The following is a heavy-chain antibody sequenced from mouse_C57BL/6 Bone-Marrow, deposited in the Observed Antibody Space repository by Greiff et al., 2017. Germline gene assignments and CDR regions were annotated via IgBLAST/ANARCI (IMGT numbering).Heavy chain of an antibody. D-gene: IGHD1-1*01. CDR1: GYTFTSYW. CDR3: ASRGSSYENYAMDY. J-gene: IGHJ4*01. CDR2: IPPNSGST. V-gene: IGHV1-64*01. Sequence: VQLQQPGAELVKPGASVKLSCKASGYTFTSYWMHWVKQRPGQGLEWIGMIPPNSGSTNYNEKFKSKATLTVDKSSSTAYMQLSSLTSEDSAVYYCASRGSSYENYAMDYWGQGTSVTVSS.